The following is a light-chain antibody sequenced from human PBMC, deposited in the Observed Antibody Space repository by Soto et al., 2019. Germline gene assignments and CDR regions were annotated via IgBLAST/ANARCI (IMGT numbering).Light chain of an antibody. CDR1: QDISNS. V-gene: IGKV1-33*01. J-gene: IGKJ5*01. CDR3: QQLNSYPIT. Sequence: DIQITQSPSTLSASVGERVTISCQASQDISNSLNWYQQKPGKAPKLLIYDASNLETGVPSRFSGSGSGTDFTLTISSLQPEDFATYYCQQLNSYPITFGQGTRLEI. CDR2: DAS.